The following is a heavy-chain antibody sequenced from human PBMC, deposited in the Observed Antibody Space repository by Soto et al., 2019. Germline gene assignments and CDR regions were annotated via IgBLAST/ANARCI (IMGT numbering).Heavy chain of an antibody. CDR2: IWYDGSNN. CDR3: ARGTEMTEVSSNGMDV. CDR1: GFTFSSYA. Sequence: QVQLVESGGGVVQPGRSLRLSCAASGFTFSSYAMHWVRQAPGKGLEWVAIIWYDGSNNFYTDSVKGRFTISRDNSKNTLYLQMNSLRAEDTAVYYCARGTEMTEVSSNGMDVWGQGTTVTVSS. V-gene: IGHV3-33*01. D-gene: IGHD2-21*02. J-gene: IGHJ6*02.